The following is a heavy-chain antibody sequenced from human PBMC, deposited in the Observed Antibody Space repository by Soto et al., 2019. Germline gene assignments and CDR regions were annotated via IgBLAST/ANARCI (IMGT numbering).Heavy chain of an antibody. CDR2: INAGNGNT. CDR3: ARVAMAAFYY. CDR1: GYIFTNYS. D-gene: IGHD6-19*01. J-gene: IGHJ4*02. V-gene: IGHV1-3*01. Sequence: GASVKGSCKASGYIFTNYSIHWMRQAPGQRLEWMGWINAGNGNTKYSQKFQGRVTITRDTSANTAYMELSSLRSEDTAVYYCARVAMAAFYYWGQGTLVTV.